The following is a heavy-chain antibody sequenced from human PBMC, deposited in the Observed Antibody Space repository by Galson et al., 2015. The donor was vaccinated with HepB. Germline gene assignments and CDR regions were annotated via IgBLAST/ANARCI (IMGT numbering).Heavy chain of an antibody. J-gene: IGHJ3*02. CDR3: TRDWWDNYDSRDYYPDAFDI. V-gene: IGHV1-2*02. D-gene: IGHD3-22*01. CDR2: ISPYDGDT. Sequence: SVKVSCKASGHTFTAHYIHWVRQAPGQGLEWMGWISPYDGDTNYAQKFQGRVTMTLDTSITTIYMDLRSLTSDDTALYYCTRDWWDNYDSRDYYPDAFDIWGQGTMVTVSS. CDR1: GHTFTAHY.